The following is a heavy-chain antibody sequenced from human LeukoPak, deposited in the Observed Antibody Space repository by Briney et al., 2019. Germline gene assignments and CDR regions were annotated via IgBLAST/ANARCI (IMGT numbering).Heavy chain of an antibody. J-gene: IGHJ3*01. Sequence: GGSLRLSCAASGFTFSSYYMNWVRQAPGKGLEWVASISQDGHQKFFVDSVEGRFTISRDNAKNSLYVEMNSLRVEDTAIYYCAAGNLGLGYYSRDAFEFWGQGTVVTVSS. D-gene: IGHD3-10*01. CDR3: AAGNLGLGYYSRDAFEF. V-gene: IGHV3-7*03. CDR1: GFTFSSYY. CDR2: ISQDGHQK.